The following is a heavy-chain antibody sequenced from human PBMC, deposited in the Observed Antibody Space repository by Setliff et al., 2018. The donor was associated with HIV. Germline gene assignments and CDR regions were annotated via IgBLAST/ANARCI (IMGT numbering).Heavy chain of an antibody. CDR2: IYYSGST. V-gene: IGHV4-39*01. J-gene: IGHJ4*02. Sequence: SETLSLTCTVSGDSISSSSYYWGWIRQPPGKGLEWIGSIYYSGSTHYNPSLQSRVTVSVDTSKNQFSLNLSSVTASDTAVYYCARTLGSGTFRYYFDYWGQGTLVTVSS. D-gene: IGHD3-10*01. CDR3: ARTLGSGTFRYYFDY. CDR1: GDSISSSSYY.